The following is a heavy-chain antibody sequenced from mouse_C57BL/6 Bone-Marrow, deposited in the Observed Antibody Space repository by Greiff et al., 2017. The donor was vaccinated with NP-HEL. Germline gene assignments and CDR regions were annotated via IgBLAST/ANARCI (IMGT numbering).Heavy chain of an antibody. CDR2: IDPENGDT. J-gene: IGHJ2*01. V-gene: IGHV14-4*01. CDR1: GFNIKDDY. Sequence: QLQQSGAELVRPGASVKLSCTASGFNIKDDYMHWVKQRPEQGLEWIGWIDPENGDTEYASKFQGKATITADTSSNTAYLQLSSLTSEDTAVYYCTGVTTDYWGQGTTLTVSS. CDR3: TGVTTDY. D-gene: IGHD2-2*01.